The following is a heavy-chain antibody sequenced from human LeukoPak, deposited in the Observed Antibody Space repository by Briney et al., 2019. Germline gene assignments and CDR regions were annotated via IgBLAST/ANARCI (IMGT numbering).Heavy chain of an antibody. D-gene: IGHD6-19*01. J-gene: IGHJ4*02. CDR3: ASSSSGWSSVRYFDY. V-gene: IGHV4-34*01. CDR1: GGSFSGYY. CDR2: INHSGST. Sequence: SETLSLTCAVYGGSFSGYYWSWIRQPPGKGLEWIGEINHSGSTNYNPSLKSRVTISVDTSKNQFSLKLSSVTAADTAVYYCASSSSGWSSVRYFDYWGRGTLVTVPS.